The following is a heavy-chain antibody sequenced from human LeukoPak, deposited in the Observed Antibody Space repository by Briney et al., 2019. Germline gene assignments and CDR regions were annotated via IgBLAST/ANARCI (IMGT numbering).Heavy chain of an antibody. CDR3: AKWGDYDILTGYYDSDY. J-gene: IGHJ4*02. CDR1: GFTFSNYA. V-gene: IGHV3-23*01. D-gene: IGHD3-9*01. CDR2: VSGRDDST. Sequence: GGSLRLSCAASGFTFSNYAMSWVRQAPGKGLEWVSVVSGRDDSTYYADSVKGRFTISRDTSKNTLYLQMNSLRAEDTAVYYCAKWGDYDILTGYYDSDYWGQGTLVTVSS.